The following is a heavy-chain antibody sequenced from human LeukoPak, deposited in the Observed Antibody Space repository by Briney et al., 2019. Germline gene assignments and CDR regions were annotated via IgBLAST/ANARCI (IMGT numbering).Heavy chain of an antibody. D-gene: IGHD4-17*01. CDR2: INPGGGST. CDR1: GYTFTSYY. CDR3: ASSPGDYVSFDY. Sequence: ASVKVSCKASGYTFTSYYMHWVRQAPGQGLEWMGIINPGGGSTSYAQKFQGRVTMTRDPSTSTVYMELSSLRSEDTAVYYCASSPGDYVSFDYWGQGTLVTVSS. V-gene: IGHV1-46*01. J-gene: IGHJ4*02.